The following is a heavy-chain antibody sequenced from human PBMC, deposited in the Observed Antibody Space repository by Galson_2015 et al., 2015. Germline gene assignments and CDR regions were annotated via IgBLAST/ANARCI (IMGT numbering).Heavy chain of an antibody. J-gene: IGHJ4*02. CDR3: ARSHGYDSSLDY. D-gene: IGHD3-22*01. Sequence: SVKVSCKASGYIFTAYYIHWVRQAPGQGLEWMGIINPSGGSRTYAQKFQGRVTVTGDTSTSTVYMELRSLRSEDMAVYFCARSHGYDSSLDYWGSGTLVTVSS. CDR2: INPSGGSR. CDR1: GYIFTAYY. V-gene: IGHV1-46*01.